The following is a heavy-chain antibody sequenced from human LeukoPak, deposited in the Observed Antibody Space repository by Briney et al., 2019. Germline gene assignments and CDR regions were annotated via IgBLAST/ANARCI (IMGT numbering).Heavy chain of an antibody. CDR1: GYTFTGYY. Sequence: GASVKVSCKATGYTFTGYYMHWVRQAPGQGLEWMGWINPNSGGTNYAQKFQGRVTMARDTSISTAYMELSRLRSDDTAVYYCATAIAAAGTPDYRGQGTLVTVSS. D-gene: IGHD6-13*01. V-gene: IGHV1-2*02. J-gene: IGHJ4*02. CDR3: ATAIAAAGTPDY. CDR2: INPNSGGT.